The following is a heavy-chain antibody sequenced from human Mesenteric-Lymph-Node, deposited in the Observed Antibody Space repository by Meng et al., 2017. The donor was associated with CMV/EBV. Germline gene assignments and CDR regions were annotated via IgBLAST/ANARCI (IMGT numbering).Heavy chain of an antibody. D-gene: IGHD1-1*01. V-gene: IGHV3-30*02. CDR3: ARDLIWNDVFRGFDI. CDR2: IRYDGSNK. J-gene: IGHJ3*02. Sequence: GGSLRLSCAASGFTFSSYGMHWVRQAPGKGLEWVAFIRYDGSNKYYADSVKGRFTISRDNSKNTLYLQMNSLRAEDTAVYYCARDLIWNDVFRGFDIWGQGTRVTVSS. CDR1: GFTFSSYG.